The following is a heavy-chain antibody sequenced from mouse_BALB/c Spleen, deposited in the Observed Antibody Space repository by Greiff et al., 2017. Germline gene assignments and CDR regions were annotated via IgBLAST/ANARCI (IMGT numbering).Heavy chain of an antibody. CDR3: ARDKGYGNSWFAY. Sequence: EVKLMESGGGLVKPGGSLKLSCAASGFTFSDYYMYWVRQTPEKRLEWVATISDGGSYTYYPDSVKGRFTISRDNAKNNLYLQMSSLKSEDTAMYYCARDKGYGNSWFAYWGQGTLVTVSA. V-gene: IGHV5-4*02. J-gene: IGHJ3*01. CDR2: ISDGGSYT. D-gene: IGHD2-10*02. CDR1: GFTFSDYY.